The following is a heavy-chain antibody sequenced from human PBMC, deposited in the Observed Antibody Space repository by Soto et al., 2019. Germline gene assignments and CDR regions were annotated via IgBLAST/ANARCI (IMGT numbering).Heavy chain of an antibody. CDR3: AREWDNKSEHSSGWYDDF. CDR1: GYTFSSYG. CDR2: ISGYSGHT. D-gene: IGHD6-19*01. J-gene: IGHJ4*02. Sequence: QVQLVQSGAEVKKPGASVKVSCKASGYTFSSYGISWVRQAPGQGLEWMGWISGYSGHTYYAQKFQGRVTMTTDTLTNTVYMELRSLRSDDTAVYYCAREWDNKSEHSSGWYDDFWGQGTLVTVSS. V-gene: IGHV1-18*01.